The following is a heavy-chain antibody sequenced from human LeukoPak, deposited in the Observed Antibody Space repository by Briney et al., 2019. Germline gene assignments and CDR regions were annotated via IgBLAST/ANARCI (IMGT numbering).Heavy chain of an antibody. CDR2: IYYSGST. J-gene: IGHJ4*02. CDR3: AREVPSTSHFDY. CDR1: GGSISSYY. V-gene: IGHV4-59*01. D-gene: IGHD2-2*01. Sequence: SETLSLTCTVSGGSISSYYWSWIRQPPGKGLEWIGYIYYSGSTNYNPSLKSRVTISVDTSKNQFSLKLSSVTAADTAVYYCAREVPSTSHFDYWGQGTLVTVSS.